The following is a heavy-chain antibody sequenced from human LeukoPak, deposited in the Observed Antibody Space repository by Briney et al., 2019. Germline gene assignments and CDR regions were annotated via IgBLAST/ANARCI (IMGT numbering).Heavy chain of an antibody. CDR2: MYYSGST. D-gene: IGHD3-10*01. CDR3: ARHPNYYGSGSRNWFGP. J-gene: IGHJ5*02. Sequence: WVRQPPGTGPEWIGSMYYSGSTYYNPSLESRVTISVDTSKNQFSLKLTSVTAADTAVYYCARHPNYYGSGSRNWFGPWGQGTLVAVSS. V-gene: IGHV4-39*01.